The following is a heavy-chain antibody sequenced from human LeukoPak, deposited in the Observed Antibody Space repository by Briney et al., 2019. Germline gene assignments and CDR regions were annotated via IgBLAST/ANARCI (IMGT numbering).Heavy chain of an antibody. V-gene: IGHV4-61*02. J-gene: IGHJ6*02. CDR3: ASDSYDFWSGSYYYYGMDV. D-gene: IGHD3-3*01. Sequence: SQTLSLTCTVSGGSISSGSYYWSWIRQPAGKGLEWIGRIYTSGSTNYNPSLKSRVTISVDTSKNQFSLKLSSVTAADTAVYYCASDSYDFWSGSYYYYGMDVWGQGTTVTVSS. CDR1: GGSISSGSYY. CDR2: IYTSGST.